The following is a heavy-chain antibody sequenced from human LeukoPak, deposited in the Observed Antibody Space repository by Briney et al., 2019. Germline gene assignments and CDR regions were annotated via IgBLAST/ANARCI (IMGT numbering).Heavy chain of an antibody. CDR2: IWYDGTNK. D-gene: IGHD1-1*01. CDR1: VFTLSRFG. CDR3: ATSRTFDY. J-gene: IGHJ4*02. V-gene: IGHV3-33*03. Sequence: GSSLRLSRAASVFTLSRFGMHWVGQAPGKGREWVAVIWYDGTNKYYADSVKGRFTISRDNAKNAVYLQMNSLRAEDTAVYHCATSRTFDYWGQGTLVTVSS.